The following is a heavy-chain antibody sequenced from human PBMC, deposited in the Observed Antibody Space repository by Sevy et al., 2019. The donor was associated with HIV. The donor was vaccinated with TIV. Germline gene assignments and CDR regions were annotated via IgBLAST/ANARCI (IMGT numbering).Heavy chain of an antibody. D-gene: IGHD3-9*01. CDR3: ARPLGSGDWLLHHPDAFDI. CDR2: ISYDGSNK. CDR1: GFTFSSYA. Sequence: GGSLRLSCAASGFTFSSYAMHWVRQAPGKGLEWVAVISYDGSNKYYADSVKGRFTISSDNSKNTMYLQMNSLRAEDTAVYYCARPLGSGDWLLHHPDAFDIWGQGTMVTVSS. J-gene: IGHJ3*02. V-gene: IGHV3-30-3*01.